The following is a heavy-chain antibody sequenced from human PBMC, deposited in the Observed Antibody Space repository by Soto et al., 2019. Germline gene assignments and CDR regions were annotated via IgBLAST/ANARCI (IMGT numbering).Heavy chain of an antibody. CDR3: ARVNVLLWFGELKPFNYYYYGMDV. J-gene: IGHJ6*02. CDR2: INHSGST. Sequence: PWETLSLTCAVYGGSFSGYYWSWIRQPPGKGLEWIGEINHSGSTNYNPSLKSRVTISVDTSKNQFSLKLSSVTAADTAVYYCARVNVLLWFGELKPFNYYYYGMDVWGQGTTVTVSS. CDR1: GGSFSGYY. D-gene: IGHD3-10*01. V-gene: IGHV4-34*01.